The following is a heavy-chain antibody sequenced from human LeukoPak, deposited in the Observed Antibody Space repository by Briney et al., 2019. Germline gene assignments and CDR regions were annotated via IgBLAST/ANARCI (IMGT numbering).Heavy chain of an antibody. D-gene: IGHD6-13*01. CDR1: GFSFNSYW. CDR2: ISYDGSNK. CDR3: AKDSGYSSSWYYGMDV. V-gene: IGHV3-30*18. Sequence: PGGSLRLSCAASGFSFNSYWMTWVRQAPGKGLEWVAVISYDGSNKYYADSVKGRFTISRDNSKNTLYLQMNSLRAEDTAVYYCAKDSGYSSSWYYGMDVWGQGTTVTVSS. J-gene: IGHJ6*02.